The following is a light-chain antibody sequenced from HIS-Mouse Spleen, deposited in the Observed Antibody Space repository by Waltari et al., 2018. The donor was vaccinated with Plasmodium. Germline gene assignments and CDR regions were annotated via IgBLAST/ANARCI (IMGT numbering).Light chain of an antibody. J-gene: IGLJ3*02. Sequence: SYELTQPSSVSVSPGQTARNTCSGYVLKKKYARWFQQKPGQAPVLVIYKNSERPPGIPERFSGSSSGTTVTLTISGAQVEDEADYYCYSAADNNLVFGGGTKLTVL. CDR2: KNS. CDR1: VLKKKY. V-gene: IGLV3-27*01. CDR3: YSAADNNLV.